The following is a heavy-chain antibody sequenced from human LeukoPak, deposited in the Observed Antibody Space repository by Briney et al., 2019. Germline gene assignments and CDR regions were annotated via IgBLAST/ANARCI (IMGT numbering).Heavy chain of an antibody. CDR2: IYPNSGGT. Sequence: ASVKVSCKASGYTFTGYYMHWVRQAPGQGLEWMGWIYPNSGGTNYAQKFQGRVTMTRDTSISTAYMELSRLRSGDTAVYYCATSITGTTRRFDYWGQGTLVTVSS. V-gene: IGHV1-2*02. D-gene: IGHD1-7*01. CDR1: GYTFTGYY. CDR3: ATSITGTTRRFDY. J-gene: IGHJ4*02.